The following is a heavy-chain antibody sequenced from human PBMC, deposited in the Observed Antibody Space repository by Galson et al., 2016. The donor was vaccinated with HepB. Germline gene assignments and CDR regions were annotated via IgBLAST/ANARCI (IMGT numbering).Heavy chain of an antibody. J-gene: IGHJ6*04. CDR3: VQGSTEPAV. D-gene: IGHD1-26*01. CDR1: GFTFNNYG. Sequence: SLRLSCAASGFTFNNYGMTWVRQAPGKGLEVVSSISRGGDSKDYADSVKGRFTISRDNSKNTLSLQMNSLRAEDTAVYYCVQGSTEPAVWGKGTTVTVSS. CDR2: ISRGGDSK. V-gene: IGHV3-23*01.